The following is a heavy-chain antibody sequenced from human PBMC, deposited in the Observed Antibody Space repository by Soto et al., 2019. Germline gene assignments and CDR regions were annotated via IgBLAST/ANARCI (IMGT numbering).Heavy chain of an antibody. Sequence: SETLSLTCTVSGGSISSYYWSWIRQPPGKGLEWIGYIYYSGSTNYNPSLKSRVTISVDTSKNQFSLKLSSVTAADTAVYYCARLSALVAPTNYYYYYMDVWGKGTTVTVSS. CDR3: ARLSALVAPTNYYYYYMDV. D-gene: IGHD2-15*01. V-gene: IGHV4-59*08. CDR2: IYYSGST. J-gene: IGHJ6*03. CDR1: GGSISSYY.